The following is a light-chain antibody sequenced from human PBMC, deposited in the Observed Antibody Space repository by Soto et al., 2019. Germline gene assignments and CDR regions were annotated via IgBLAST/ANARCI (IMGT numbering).Light chain of an antibody. J-gene: IGLJ1*01. CDR3: SSYTSISTYV. V-gene: IGLV2-14*01. Sequence: QSALTQPASVSGSPGQSITISCTGTSSDIGGYNYVSWYQQHPGKAPKFMIYEVSNRPSGVSNRFSGSKSGNTASLTISGLQAEDEADYYCSSYTSISTYVFGTGTQLTVL. CDR1: SSDIGGYNY. CDR2: EVS.